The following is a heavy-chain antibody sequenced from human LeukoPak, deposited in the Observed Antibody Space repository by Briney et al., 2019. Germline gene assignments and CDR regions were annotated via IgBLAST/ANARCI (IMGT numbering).Heavy chain of an antibody. CDR1: GFTFSSYS. V-gene: IGHV3-48*02. J-gene: IGHJ3*02. CDR3: ARVMPLNYGDYKRGAFDI. CDR2: ISSSSSTI. Sequence: GGSLRLSCAASGFTFSSYSMNWVRQAPGKGVEWVSYISSSSSTIYYADSVKGRFTISRDNAKNSLYLQMNSLRDEDTAVYYCARVMPLNYGDYKRGAFDIWGQGTMVTVSS. D-gene: IGHD4-17*01.